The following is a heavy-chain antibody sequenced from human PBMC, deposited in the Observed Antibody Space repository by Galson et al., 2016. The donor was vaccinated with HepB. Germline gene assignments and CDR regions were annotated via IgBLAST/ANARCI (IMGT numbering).Heavy chain of an antibody. CDR3: ARDRGGKYFGQIYYYGLDV. CDR2: IKQDGSEI. V-gene: IGHV3-7*01. CDR1: GFTMYSYW. D-gene: IGHD2-15*01. Sequence: SLRLSCAASGFTMYSYWMTWVRQAPGKGLEWVANIKQDGSEIYYEDSVKGRFTISRDNDKNSLYLEMNNVRAEDTALYYCARDRGGKYFGQIYYYGLDVWGRGTTVTVSS. J-gene: IGHJ6*02.